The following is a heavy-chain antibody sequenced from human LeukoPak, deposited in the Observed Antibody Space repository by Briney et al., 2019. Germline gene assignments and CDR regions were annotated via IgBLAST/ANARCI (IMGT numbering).Heavy chain of an antibody. CDR2: IYFSGNT. J-gene: IGHJ5*02. D-gene: IGHD4-11*01. CDR1: GDTIFSGDYF. V-gene: IGHV4-61*09. CDR3: ARGRTLPHPLQVWFDA. Sequence: SETLSLTCTVSGDTIFSGDYFWTWIRQPAGKGLEWIGHIYFSGNTTYNPTLKRRLTMSLDTSKNQFSLNLTSVRAPDTAVYFCARGRTLPHPLQVWFDAWGQGTLVTVSS.